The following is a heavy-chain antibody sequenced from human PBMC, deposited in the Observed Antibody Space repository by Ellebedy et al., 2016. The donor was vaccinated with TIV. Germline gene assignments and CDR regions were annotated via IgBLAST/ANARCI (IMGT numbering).Heavy chain of an antibody. V-gene: IGHV3-48*01. CDR2: ISSSSSTI. J-gene: IGHJ4*02. D-gene: IGHD1/OR15-1a*01. CDR1: GFTFSSYA. Sequence: GESLKISCAASGFTFSSYAMSWVRQAPGKGLEWVSYISSSSSTIYYADSVKGRFTISRDNAKNTLFLQMNSLRVEDTALSYCAKDSGWEHAHWGQGTLFTISS. CDR3: AKDSGWEHAH.